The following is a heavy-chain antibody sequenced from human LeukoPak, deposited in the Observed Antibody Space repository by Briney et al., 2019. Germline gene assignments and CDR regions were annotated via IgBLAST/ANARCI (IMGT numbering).Heavy chain of an antibody. CDR3: AREDFDVRGIVSYHYYMDV. CDR1: GFTFSSYE. V-gene: IGHV3-48*03. D-gene: IGHD3-10*01. CDR2: IGSSDSTR. J-gene: IGHJ6*03. Sequence: GGSLRLSCVASGFTFSSYEMNWVRQAPGKGLEWLSYIGSSDSTRHYADSVKGRFTISRDNAKNSLYLQMNSLRAEDTAVYYCAREDFDVRGIVSYHYYMDVWGKGTTVTISS.